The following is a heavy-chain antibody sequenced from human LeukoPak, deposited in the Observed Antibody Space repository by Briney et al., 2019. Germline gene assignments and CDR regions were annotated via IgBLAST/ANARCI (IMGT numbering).Heavy chain of an antibody. J-gene: IGHJ3*02. CDR1: GGTFSSYA. CDR3: ARGGDGDAFDI. Sequence: ASVKVSCKASGGTFSSYAISWVRQAPGQGLEWMGRIIPILGIANYAQKFQGRVAITADKSTSTAYMELSSLRSEDTAVYSCARGGDGDAFDIWGQGTMVTVSS. V-gene: IGHV1-69*04. CDR2: IIPILGIA. D-gene: IGHD2-21*02.